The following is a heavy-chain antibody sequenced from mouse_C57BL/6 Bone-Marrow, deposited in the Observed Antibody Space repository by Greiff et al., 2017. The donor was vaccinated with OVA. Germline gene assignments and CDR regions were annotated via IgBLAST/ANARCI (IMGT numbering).Heavy chain of an antibody. CDR3: AKGDYGSSYPEVDV. CDR2: IWRGGST. V-gene: IGHV2-5*01. Sequence: HVQLQQSGPGLVQPSQSLSITCTVSGFSLTSYGVHWVRQSPGKGLEWLGVIWRGGSTDYNAAFMSRLSITKDNSKSQVFFKMNSLQADDTAIYYCAKGDYGSSYPEVDVWGTGTTVTVSS. CDR1: GFSLTSYG. D-gene: IGHD1-1*01. J-gene: IGHJ1*03.